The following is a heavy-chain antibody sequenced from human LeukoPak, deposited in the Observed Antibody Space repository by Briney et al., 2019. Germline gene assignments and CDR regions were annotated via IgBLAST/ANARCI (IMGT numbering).Heavy chain of an antibody. CDR1: GGSISSSSYY. V-gene: IGHV4-39*01. D-gene: IGHD3-22*01. CDR2: IYYSGST. J-gene: IGHJ5*02. Sequence: SETLSLTCTVSGGSISSSSYYWGWIRQPPGKGLEWIGSIYYSGSTYYNPSLKSRVTISVDTSKNQFSLKLSSVTAADTAVYYCARQYYYDSSGYYNWFDPWGQGTLVTVSS. CDR3: ARQYYYDSSGYYNWFDP.